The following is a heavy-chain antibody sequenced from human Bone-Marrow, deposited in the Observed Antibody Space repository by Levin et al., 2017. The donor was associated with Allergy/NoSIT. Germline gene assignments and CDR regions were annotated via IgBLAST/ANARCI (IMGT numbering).Heavy chain of an antibody. CDR2: ISSDGSNE. Sequence: PGGSLRLSCAASGFSFSKYVMHWVRQAPGEGLEWLAIISSDGSNEFYSGSVKGRFTISRDNSNNTLFLQMNSLRPEDTAVYFCARERLIDFTSGLWFDPWGQGTLVVVSS. CDR1: GFSFSKYV. CDR3: ARERLIDFTSGLWFDP. J-gene: IGHJ5*02. V-gene: IGHV3-30-3*01. D-gene: IGHD3-22*01.